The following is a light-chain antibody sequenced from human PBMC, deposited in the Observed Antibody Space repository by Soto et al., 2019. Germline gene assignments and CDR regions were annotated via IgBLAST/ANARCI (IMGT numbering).Light chain of an antibody. V-gene: IGKV3-20*01. Sequence: EIGLTQSPGTLSLSPGERATLSCRASQSATSTYLAWYQQRPGQAPRLLIYGASSRATGIPDRFSGSGSGTDFTLTISRLEPEDFAVYYCQQYTSSPWTFGQGTK. CDR1: QSATSTY. CDR3: QQYTSSPWT. CDR2: GAS. J-gene: IGKJ1*01.